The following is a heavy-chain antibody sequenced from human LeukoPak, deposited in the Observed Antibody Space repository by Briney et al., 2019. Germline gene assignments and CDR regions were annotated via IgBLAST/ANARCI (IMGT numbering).Heavy chain of an antibody. Sequence: GGSLRLSCAASGFTFSDYYMSWIRQAPGKGLEWVSYISSSSSYTNYADSVKGRFTISRENTKNSLYLQMNSLRAEDTAVYYCATGCRRTDAFDIWGQGTMVTVSS. J-gene: IGHJ3*02. CDR1: GFTFSDYY. CDR2: ISSSSSYT. D-gene: IGHD2-8*01. CDR3: ATGCRRTDAFDI. V-gene: IGHV3-11*06.